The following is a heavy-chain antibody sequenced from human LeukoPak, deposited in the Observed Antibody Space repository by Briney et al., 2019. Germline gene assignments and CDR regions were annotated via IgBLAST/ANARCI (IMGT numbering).Heavy chain of an antibody. CDR3: AREGSSSGWRPFDI. CDR2: IKNSGNT. Sequence: SETLSLTCSVSGGSISRYYWSWIRQPAGKGLEWIGRIKNSGNTNYNPSLESRVTLSLDTSKNQISLNLSSVTAADAAVYYCAREGSSSGWRPFDIWGQGTVVTVSS. D-gene: IGHD6-19*01. V-gene: IGHV4-4*07. CDR1: GGSISRYY. J-gene: IGHJ3*02.